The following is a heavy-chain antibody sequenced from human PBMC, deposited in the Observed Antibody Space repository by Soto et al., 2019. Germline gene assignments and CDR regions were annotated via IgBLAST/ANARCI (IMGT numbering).Heavy chain of an antibody. J-gene: IGHJ4*02. V-gene: IGHV4-39*01. Sequence: QLQLQESGPGLVKPSETLSLTCTVSGGSISSSSYYWGWIRQPPGKGLEWIGSIYYSGSTYYNPPLKSRVTIPVDTSKNQFSLKLSSVTAADTAVYYCARDYDSSGDYWGQGTLVTVSS. CDR3: ARDYDSSGDY. CDR2: IYYSGST. CDR1: GGSISSSSYY. D-gene: IGHD3-22*01.